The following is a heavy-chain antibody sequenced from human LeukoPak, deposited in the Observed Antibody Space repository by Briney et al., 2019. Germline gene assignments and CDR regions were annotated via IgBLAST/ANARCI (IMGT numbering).Heavy chain of an antibody. CDR1: GYSFTSYW. J-gene: IGHJ4*02. Sequence: GESLKISCKGSGYSFTSYWIGWVRQMPGKGLEWMGIIYPGDSDTRYSPSFQGQVTISADKSISTAYLQWSSLKASDTAMYYCARTTDQRYSSGWPFDYWGQGTLVTVSS. CDR3: ARTTDQRYSSGWPFDY. V-gene: IGHV5-51*01. D-gene: IGHD6-19*01. CDR2: IYPGDSDT.